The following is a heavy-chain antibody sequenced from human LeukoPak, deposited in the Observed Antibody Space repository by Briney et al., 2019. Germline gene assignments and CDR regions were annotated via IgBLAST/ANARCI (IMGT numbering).Heavy chain of an antibody. CDR2: IIPIVDIA. V-gene: IGHV1-69*04. CDR3: ARAGDGYNWYFDL. CDR1: GGTXSSYA. D-gene: IGHD5-24*01. J-gene: IGHJ2*01. Sequence: SVKVSCKASGGTXSSYAISWVRQAPGQGLEWMGRIIPIVDIANYAQKFQGRVTITADKSTSTAYMELSSLRSEDTAVYYCARAGDGYNWYFDLWGRGTLVTVSS.